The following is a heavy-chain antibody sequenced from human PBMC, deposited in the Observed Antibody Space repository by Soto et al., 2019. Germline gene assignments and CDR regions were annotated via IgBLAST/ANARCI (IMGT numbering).Heavy chain of an antibody. J-gene: IGHJ3*02. CDR3: AKDGGIAVADHDACDI. Sequence: LRLSCAASGFTFSSYGMHWVRQAPGKGLEWVAVISYDGSNKYYADSVKGRFTISRDNSKNTLYLQMNSLRAEDTAVYYCAKDGGIAVADHDACDIWGQGTMVTVSS. V-gene: IGHV3-30*18. CDR1: GFTFSSYG. CDR2: ISYDGSNK. D-gene: IGHD6-19*01.